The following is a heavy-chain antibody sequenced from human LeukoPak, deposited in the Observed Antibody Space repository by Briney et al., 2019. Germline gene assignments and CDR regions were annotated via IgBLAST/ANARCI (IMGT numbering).Heavy chain of an antibody. CDR1: GYTFTSYD. V-gene: IGHV1-8*01. CDR3: ARELRLQYQLLTYNWFDP. CDR2: MNPNSGNT. J-gene: IGHJ5*02. D-gene: IGHD2-2*01. Sequence: GASVKVSCKASGYTFTSYDINWVRQATGQGPEWMGWMNPNSGNTGYAEKFQGTVTMTRNTSISTAYMELSSLRSDDTAVYCCARELRLQYQLLTYNWFDPWGQGTLVTVSS.